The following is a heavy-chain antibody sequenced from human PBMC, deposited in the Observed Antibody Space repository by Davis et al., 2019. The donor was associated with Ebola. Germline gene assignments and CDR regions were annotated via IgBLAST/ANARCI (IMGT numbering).Heavy chain of an antibody. J-gene: IGHJ4*02. CDR1: GFTFSNYA. D-gene: IGHD2-21*02. V-gene: IGHV3-23*01. Sequence: GESLKISCAASGFTFSNYAMAWVRQAPGKGLEWVSAIRSSGSTTYYADSVRGRFTISRDNSKDMLYLEMNSLRADDTAIYYCAKREVTVTAGLYYFDYLGQGTLVTVSS. CDR3: AKREVTVTAGLYYFDY. CDR2: IRSSGSTT.